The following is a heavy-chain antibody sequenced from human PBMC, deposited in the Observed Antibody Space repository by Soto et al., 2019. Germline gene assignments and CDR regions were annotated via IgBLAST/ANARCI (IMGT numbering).Heavy chain of an antibody. Sequence: EVQLVESGGGLVKPGGSLTLSCSASGLSFDRAWASWVRQAPGRGLEWVGLIKTKTDGGTTDYAAFVKGRFIISKDESEKTVYLHMNRLEIEDTAFYYCATIGCSNDGMFDSWGQGSLVTVSS. CDR3: ATIGCSNDGMFDS. J-gene: IGHJ4*02. V-gene: IGHV3-15*01. CDR1: GLSFDRAW. CDR2: IKTKTDGGTT. D-gene: IGHD1-1*01.